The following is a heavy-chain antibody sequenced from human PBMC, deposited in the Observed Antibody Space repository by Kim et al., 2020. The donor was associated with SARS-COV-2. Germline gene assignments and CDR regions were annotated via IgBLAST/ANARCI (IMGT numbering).Heavy chain of an antibody. D-gene: IGHD1-26*01. V-gene: IGHV3-21*01. CDR3: ASLVGATNFDY. Sequence: IYYADSVKGRFTISRDNAKNSLYLQMNSLRAEDTAVYYCASLVGATNFDYWGQGTLVTVSS. CDR2: I. J-gene: IGHJ4*02.